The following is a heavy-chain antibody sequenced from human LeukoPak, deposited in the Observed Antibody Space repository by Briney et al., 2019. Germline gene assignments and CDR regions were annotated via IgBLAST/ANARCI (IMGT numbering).Heavy chain of an antibody. V-gene: IGHV3-15*01. CDR2: IKSKTDGATT. Sequence: GGSLRLSCAASGFTFSNAWMSWVRQAPGKGLEWVSRIKSKTDGATTAYAAPVQGTFSISRANTKHTLYMQMTRPKTTDTFVYYCTTGLRQRHRIDYWGQGTLVTVSS. CDR3: TTGLRQRHRIDY. D-gene: IGHD5-12*01. J-gene: IGHJ4*02. CDR1: GFTFSNAW.